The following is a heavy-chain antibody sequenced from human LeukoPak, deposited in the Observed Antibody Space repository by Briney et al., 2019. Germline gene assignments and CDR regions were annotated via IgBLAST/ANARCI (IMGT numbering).Heavy chain of an antibody. CDR2: IYYSGST. D-gene: IGHD6-19*01. V-gene: IGHV4-59*12. Sequence: PSETLSLTCSVSGGSINSYFGSWIRQPPGKGLEWIGYIYYSGSTNYNPSLESRVTISVDTSKNQFSLKLSSVTASDTAVYYCARLPYSSGWYVYWGQGILVTVSS. CDR1: GGSINSYF. CDR3: ARLPYSSGWYVY. J-gene: IGHJ4*02.